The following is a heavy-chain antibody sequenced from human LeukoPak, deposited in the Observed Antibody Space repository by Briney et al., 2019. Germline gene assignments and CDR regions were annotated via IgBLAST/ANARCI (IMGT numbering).Heavy chain of an antibody. D-gene: IGHD6-13*01. Sequence: ASVKVSFKASGYTFTSYDINWVRQATGQGLEWMGWMNPNSANTGYAQKFQGRVTMTRNTSISTAYMELSSLRSEDTAAYYCARGPPESSNSDYWGQGTLVTVSS. CDR2: MNPNSANT. J-gene: IGHJ4*02. CDR1: GYTFTSYD. CDR3: ARGPPESSNSDY. V-gene: IGHV1-8*01.